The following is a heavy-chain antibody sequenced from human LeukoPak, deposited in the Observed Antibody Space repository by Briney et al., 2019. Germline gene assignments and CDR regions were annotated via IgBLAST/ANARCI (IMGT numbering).Heavy chain of an antibody. CDR1: GFTFSSYA. J-gene: IGHJ4*02. CDR3: AKSIWPQGSRTYDF. Sequence: QPGGSLRVSCAASGFTFSSYAMSWVRQAPGKGLEWVSDIFGSGTYYADSVKGRVTVSRDNSKNTPYLQMNSLRAEDTAVYYCAKSIWPQGSRTYDFWGQGVLVTVSS. CDR2: IFGSGT. V-gene: IGHV3-23*01. D-gene: IGHD2-2*01.